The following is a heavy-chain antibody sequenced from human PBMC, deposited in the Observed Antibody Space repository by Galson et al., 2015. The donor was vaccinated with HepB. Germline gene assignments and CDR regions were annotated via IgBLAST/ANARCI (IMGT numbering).Heavy chain of an antibody. J-gene: IGHJ4*02. CDR2: ISSSGDST. D-gene: IGHD4-17*01. CDR3: ARVPAYGDFIPRYFDS. CDR1: GFNFDNYA. Sequence: SLRLSCAASGFNFDNYAMSWVRQGPGKGLHWVSGISSSGDSTYYADSVKGRFTISRDNSKNTASLQMNSLTVEDAAVYYCARVPAYGDFIPRYFDSWGQGTLVTVSS. V-gene: IGHV3-23*01.